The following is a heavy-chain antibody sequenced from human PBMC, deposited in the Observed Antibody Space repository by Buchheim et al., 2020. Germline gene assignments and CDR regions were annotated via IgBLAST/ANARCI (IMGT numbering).Heavy chain of an antibody. CDR2: ISGSGGST. V-gene: IGHV3-23*01. CDR1: GFTFSSYA. CDR3: AKDPMGVRGVMRIYYFDY. D-gene: IGHD3-10*01. Sequence: EVQLLESGGGLVQPGGSLRLSCAASGFTFSSYAMSWVRQAPGKGLEWVSAISGSGGSTYHADSVKGRFTISRDNSKNTLYLQMNSLRAEDTAVYYCAKDPMGVRGVMRIYYFDYWGQGTL. J-gene: IGHJ4*02.